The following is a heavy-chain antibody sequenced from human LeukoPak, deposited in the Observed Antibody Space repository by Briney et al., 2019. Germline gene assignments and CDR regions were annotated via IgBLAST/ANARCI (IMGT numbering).Heavy chain of an antibody. CDR1: GYTFTSYG. J-gene: IGHJ4*02. D-gene: IGHD6-13*01. V-gene: IGHV1-18*01. CDR2: ISAYNGNS. Sequence: ASVKVSCKASGYTFTSYGISWVRQAPGQGLEWMGWISAYNGNSNYAQKFQGRVTMTTDTSTSTGYMELSSLRSEDTAVYYCAREYSIAAAGTGFDYWGQGTLVTVSS. CDR3: AREYSIAAAGTGFDY.